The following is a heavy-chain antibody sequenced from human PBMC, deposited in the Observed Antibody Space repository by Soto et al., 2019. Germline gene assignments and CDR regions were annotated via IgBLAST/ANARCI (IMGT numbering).Heavy chain of an antibody. D-gene: IGHD6-6*01. V-gene: IGHV1-46*01. CDR1: GYTFTVYQ. CDR2: IDPSDGSI. CDR3: GREGTSTSSFDY. Sequence: ASVKVYCKTFGYTFTVYQMHWVRQAPGQGLEWMGIIDPSDGSILYAQKFPGRVTMTRDTSTSTAYMELSRLTSEDTAVYYCGREGTSTSSFDYWGQGTLVTVSS. J-gene: IGHJ4*01.